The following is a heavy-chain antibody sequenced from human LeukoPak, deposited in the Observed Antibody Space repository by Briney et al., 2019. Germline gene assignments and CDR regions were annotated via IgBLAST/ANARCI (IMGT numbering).Heavy chain of an antibody. Sequence: SETLFLTCTVSGGSISGYTWSWIRQPAGKGLEWIGRIHASGSTNYNPSLQGRVTMSVDTSRGQFFLMVHSVTAADTAVYYCARGVVGATAFAYWGQGTVVTASS. CDR2: IHASGST. V-gene: IGHV4-4*07. D-gene: IGHD1-26*01. J-gene: IGHJ4*02. CDR1: GGSISGYT. CDR3: ARGVVGATAFAY.